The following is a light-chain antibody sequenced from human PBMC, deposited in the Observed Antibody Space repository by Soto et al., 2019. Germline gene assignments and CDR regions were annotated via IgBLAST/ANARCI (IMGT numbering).Light chain of an antibody. J-gene: IGKJ1*01. V-gene: IGKV1-5*01. CDR3: QQYNDWPT. CDR1: QTITRW. CDR2: AES. Sequence: DIQMTQSPSTLSASVGDRVTITCRASQTITRWMAWYQQKPGKAPKLLIYAESTLQSGVPSRFSGSGSGTDFTLTISCLQSEDFAVYYCQQYNDWPTFGQGTKVDIK.